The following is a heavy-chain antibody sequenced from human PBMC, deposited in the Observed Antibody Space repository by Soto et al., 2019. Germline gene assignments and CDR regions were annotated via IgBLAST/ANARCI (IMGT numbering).Heavy chain of an antibody. D-gene: IGHD5-12*01. CDR3: VRDHSGYDAEFDY. J-gene: IGHJ4*02. Sequence: EVPLVESGGGLVQPGGSLRLSCAASGFTFSSYWMHWVRQAPGKGLVWVSHIKSDGRSTTYADSVKGRFTISRDNAKNMLYLQMNSLRAEDTAVYYCVRDHSGYDAEFDYWGQGTLVTVSS. V-gene: IGHV3-74*01. CDR2: IKSDGRST. CDR1: GFTFSSYW.